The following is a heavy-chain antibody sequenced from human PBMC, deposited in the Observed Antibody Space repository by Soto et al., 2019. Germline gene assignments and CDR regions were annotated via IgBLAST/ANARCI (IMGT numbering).Heavy chain of an antibody. CDR2: IIPIFGTA. CDR1: GGTFSSYA. CDR3: ARDRGPSSGYYPYWFDP. J-gene: IGHJ5*02. D-gene: IGHD3-22*01. Sequence: QVQLVQSGAEVKKPGSSVKVSCKASGGTFSSYAITWVRQAPGQGLEWMGGIIPIFGTANYAQKFQGRVTITADESTSTAYMDLSSLRSEDTAVYYCARDRGPSSGYYPYWFDPWGQGTLGTVSS. V-gene: IGHV1-69*12.